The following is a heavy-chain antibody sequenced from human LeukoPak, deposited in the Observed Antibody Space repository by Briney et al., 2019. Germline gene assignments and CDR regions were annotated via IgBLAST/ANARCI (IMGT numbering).Heavy chain of an antibody. D-gene: IGHD4-23*01. CDR1: GGTFSSYV. V-gene: IGHV1-69*13. J-gene: IGHJ4*02. CDR3: ARRGDGGRSFDY. Sequence: SVKVSCKASGGTFSSYVISWVRQAPGQGLEWMGGIIPIFGTANYAQKFQGRVTITADESTSTAYMELSSLRSEDTAVYYCARRGDGGRSFDYWGQGTLVTVSS. CDR2: IIPIFGTA.